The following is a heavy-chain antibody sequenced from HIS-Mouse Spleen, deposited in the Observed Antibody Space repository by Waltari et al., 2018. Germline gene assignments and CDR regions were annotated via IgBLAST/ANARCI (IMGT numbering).Heavy chain of an antibody. J-gene: IGHJ2*01. CDR2: IYYSGST. CDR3: AREIPYSSSWYDWYFDL. D-gene: IGHD6-13*01. CDR1: GGSISSSSYY. Sequence: QLQLQESGPGLVKPSETLSLTCTVSGGSISSSSYYWGWIRQPPGKGVEWIGSIYYSGSTYYNPSLRSRVTISVDTSKNQCSLKLSSVTAADTAVYYCAREIPYSSSWYDWYFDLWGRGTLVTVSS. V-gene: IGHV4-39*07.